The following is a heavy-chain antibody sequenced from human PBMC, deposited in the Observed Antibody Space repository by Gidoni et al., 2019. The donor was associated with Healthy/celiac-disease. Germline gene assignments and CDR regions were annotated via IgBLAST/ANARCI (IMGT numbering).Heavy chain of an antibody. CDR1: GFTFSSYA. J-gene: IGHJ3*02. Sequence: EVQLLESGGGLVQPGGSLRLSCAASGFTFSSYAMSWVRQAPGKGLEWVSAVTGSGGSTYYADSVKGRFTISRDNSKNTLYLQMNSLRAEDTAVYYCAKASSLLADAFDIWGQGTMVTVSS. D-gene: IGHD6-13*01. CDR3: AKASSLLADAFDI. CDR2: VTGSGGST. V-gene: IGHV3-23*01.